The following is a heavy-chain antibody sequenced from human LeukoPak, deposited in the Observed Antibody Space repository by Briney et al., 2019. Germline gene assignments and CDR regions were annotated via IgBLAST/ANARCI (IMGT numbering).Heavy chain of an antibody. V-gene: IGHV1-2*04. CDR3: ARGGLAAAGTFDY. CDR1: GYTFTGYY. J-gene: IGHJ4*02. CDR2: INPNSGGT. Sequence: GASVKVSCKASGYTFTGYYMHWVRQAPGQGLEWMGWINPNSGGTNYAQKFQGWVTMTRATSISTAYMELSRLRSDDTAVYYCARGGLAAAGTFDYWGQGTLVTVSS. D-gene: IGHD6-13*01.